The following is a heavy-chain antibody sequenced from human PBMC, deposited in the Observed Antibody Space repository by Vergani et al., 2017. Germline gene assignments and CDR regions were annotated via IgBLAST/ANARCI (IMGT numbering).Heavy chain of an antibody. CDR3: AKDVVDTAMVTSAFDI. Sequence: EVQLVESGGGLVQPGGSLRLSCAASGFTFSSYAMSWVRQAPGKGLEWVSAISGSGGSTYYADSVKGRFTISRDNSKNTLYLQMNSLRAEDTAVYYCAKDVVDTAMVTSAFDIWGQGTMVTVSS. CDR1: GFTFSSYA. CDR2: ISGSGGST. D-gene: IGHD5-18*01. V-gene: IGHV3-23*04. J-gene: IGHJ3*02.